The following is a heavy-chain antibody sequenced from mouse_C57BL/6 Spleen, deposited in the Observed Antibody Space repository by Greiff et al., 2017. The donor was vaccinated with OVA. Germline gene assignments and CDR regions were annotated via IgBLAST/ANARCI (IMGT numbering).Heavy chain of an antibody. CDR2: IDPSDSYT. J-gene: IGHJ3*01. Sequence: QVQLQQPGAELVMPGASVKLSCKASGYTFTSYWMHWVKQRPGQGLEWIGEIDPSDSYTNYNQKFKGKSTLTVDKSSSTAYMQLSSLTSEDSAVYYCARSIYGNYGDWGQGTLVTVSA. V-gene: IGHV1-69*01. D-gene: IGHD2-1*01. CDR1: GYTFTSYW. CDR3: ARSIYGNYGD.